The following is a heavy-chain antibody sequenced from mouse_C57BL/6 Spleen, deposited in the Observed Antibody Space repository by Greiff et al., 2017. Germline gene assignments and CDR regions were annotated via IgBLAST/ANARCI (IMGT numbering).Heavy chain of an antibody. D-gene: IGHD2-5*01. J-gene: IGHJ4*01. Sequence: VQLQQSGAELAKPGASVKLSCKASGFTFTSYWLHWVKQRPGQGLEWIGYINPSSGYTKYTQKFKDNATLTADTSSSTAYMQLSSLTYEDSAVYYWAYSNYDYAMDYWGQGTSVTVSS. CDR1: GFTFTSYW. V-gene: IGHV1-7*01. CDR2: INPSSGYT. CDR3: AYSNYDYAMDY.